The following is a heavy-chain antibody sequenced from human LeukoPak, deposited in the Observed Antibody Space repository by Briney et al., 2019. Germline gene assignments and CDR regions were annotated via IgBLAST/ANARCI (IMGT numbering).Heavy chain of an antibody. D-gene: IGHD2-2*02. CDR1: GFIFSSYW. CDR3: AREYQPLYVHYGMDV. V-gene: IGHV3-66*01. J-gene: IGHJ6*02. CDR2: IYSGGST. Sequence: GGSLRLSCAASGFIFSSYWMSWVRQAPGKGLEWVSVIYSGGSTYYADSVKGRFTISRDNSKNTLYLQMNSLRAEDTAVYYCAREYQPLYVHYGMDVWGQGTTVTVSS.